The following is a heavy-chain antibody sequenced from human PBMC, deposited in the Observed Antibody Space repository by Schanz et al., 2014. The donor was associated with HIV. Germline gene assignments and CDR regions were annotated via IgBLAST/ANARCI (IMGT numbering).Heavy chain of an antibody. D-gene: IGHD3-9*01. V-gene: IGHV3-9*01. CDR3: AKDAARIYYDILTGPFDS. Sequence: EVQLVESGGGWVQPGRSLRLSCTASGFSFDDCAMHWVRQAPGKGLEWVSGISWSGKNTGYADSVRGRFTISRDNAKNSLYLQMNSLRGEDTALYYCAKDAARIYYDILTGPFDSWGQGTLVTVSS. CDR1: GFSFDDCA. CDR2: ISWSGKNT. J-gene: IGHJ4*02.